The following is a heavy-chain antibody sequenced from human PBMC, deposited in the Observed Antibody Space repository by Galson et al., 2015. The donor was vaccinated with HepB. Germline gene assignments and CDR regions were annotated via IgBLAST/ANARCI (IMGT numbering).Heavy chain of an antibody. CDR1: GFTFSSYG. Sequence: SLRLSCAASGFTFSSYGMHWVRQAPGKGLEWVAVIWYGGSNKYYADSVKGRFTISRDNSKNTLYLQMNSLRAEDTAVYYCARSLVVPAGMEYYYYGMDVWGQGTTVTVSS. CDR2: IWYGGSNK. J-gene: IGHJ6*02. V-gene: IGHV3-33*01. CDR3: ARSLVVPAGMEYYYYGMDV. D-gene: IGHD2-2*01.